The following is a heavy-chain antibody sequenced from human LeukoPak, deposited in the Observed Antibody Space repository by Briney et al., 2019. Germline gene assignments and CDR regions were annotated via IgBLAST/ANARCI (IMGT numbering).Heavy chain of an antibody. J-gene: IGHJ4*02. CDR3: ARDSVGGWLFDY. CDR2: TYYRSKWYN. CDR1: GDNVSSNSTA. V-gene: IGHV6-1*01. D-gene: IGHD6-19*01. Sequence: SQTLSLTCAISGDNVSSNSTAWHWIRQSPSGGLEWLGRTYYRSKWYNDYVVSVKSRITINPDTSKNQFSLQLNSVTPEDTAVYYCARDSVGGWLFDYWGQGTLVTVSS.